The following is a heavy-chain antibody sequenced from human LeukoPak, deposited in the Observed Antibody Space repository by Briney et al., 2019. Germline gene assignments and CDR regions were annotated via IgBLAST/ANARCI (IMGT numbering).Heavy chain of an antibody. CDR1: GFTFDDYA. CDR2: ISWNSGSI. V-gene: IGHV3-9*01. D-gene: IGHD5-24*01. Sequence: GGSLRLSCAASGFTFDDYAMHWVRQAPGKGLEWVSGISWNSGSIGYADSVKGRFTISRDNAKNSLYLQMNSLRAEDTALYYCAKDSGDGYNYGYFDYWGQGTLVTVSS. J-gene: IGHJ4*02. CDR3: AKDSGDGYNYGYFDY.